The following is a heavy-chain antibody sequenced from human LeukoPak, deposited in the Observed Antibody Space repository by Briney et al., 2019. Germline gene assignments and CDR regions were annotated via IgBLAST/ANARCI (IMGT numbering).Heavy chain of an antibody. D-gene: IGHD3-10*01. CDR2: ITNTGNT. CDR3: ARKTPGTSVDV. CDR1: GDSISNSAYY. V-gene: IGHV4-39*01. Sequence: SETLSLTCTVSGDSISNSAYYWVWIRQPPGKGLEWIGTITNTGNTYSNPSLKSRVTISIDTSKTQISLKLTSVTAAVTAVFYCARKTPGTSVDVWGQGTPVTVSS. J-gene: IGHJ6*02.